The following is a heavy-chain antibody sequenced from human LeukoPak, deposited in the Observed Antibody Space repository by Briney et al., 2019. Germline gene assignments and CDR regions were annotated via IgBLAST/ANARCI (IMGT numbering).Heavy chain of an antibody. CDR1: GFTFSSYA. V-gene: IGHV3-30-3*01. CDR3: ARSITDSYGYGHDAFDI. J-gene: IGHJ3*02. D-gene: IGHD5-18*01. CDR2: ISYDGSNK. Sequence: GGSLRLSCAASGFTFSSYAMHWVRQAPGKGLEWVAVISYDGSNKYYADSVKGRFTISRDNSKNTLYLQMNSLRAEDTAVYYCARSITDSYGYGHDAFDIWGQGTMVTVSS.